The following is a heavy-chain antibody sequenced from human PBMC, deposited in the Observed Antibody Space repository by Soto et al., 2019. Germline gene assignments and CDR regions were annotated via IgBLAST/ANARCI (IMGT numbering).Heavy chain of an antibody. CDR2: ISYDGSNK. CDR3: AKEDPRGYSYGFGYYYGMDV. D-gene: IGHD5-18*01. CDR1: GFTFSSYG. V-gene: IGHV3-30*18. Sequence: QVQLVESGGGVVQPGRSLRLSCAASGFTFSSYGMQWVRQAPGKGLEWVAVISYDGSNKYYADYVKGRFTISRDNSKYTLYLQMNSLRAEDTAVYYCAKEDPRGYSYGFGYYYGMDVWGQGTTVTVS. J-gene: IGHJ6*02.